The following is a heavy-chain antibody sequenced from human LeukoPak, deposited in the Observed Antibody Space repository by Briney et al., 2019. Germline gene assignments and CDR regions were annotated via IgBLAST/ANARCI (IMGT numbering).Heavy chain of an antibody. D-gene: IGHD3-10*01. V-gene: IGHV3-33*06. CDR2: IWYDGSNK. CDR3: AKDPSSYGSGTHDY. Sequence: GRSLRLSCAASGFTFSSYGMHWVRQAPGKGLEWVAVIWYDGSNKYYADSVKGRFTISRDNSKNTLYLQMNSLRAEDTAVYYCAKDPSSYGSGTHDYWGQGTLVTVSS. J-gene: IGHJ4*02. CDR1: GFTFSSYG.